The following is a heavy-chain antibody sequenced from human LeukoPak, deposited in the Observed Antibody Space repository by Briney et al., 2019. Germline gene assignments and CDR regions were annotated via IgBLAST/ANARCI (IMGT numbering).Heavy chain of an antibody. D-gene: IGHD1-26*01. CDR3: ARRRDSGSLQHFDY. CDR1: GFTFSSFE. CDR2: IGISGSTI. Sequence: GGSLRLSCAASGFTFSSFEMNWVRQAPGKGLEWVSYIGISGSTIYYADSVKGRFTISRDNAKNSLYLQMNSLRAEDTAVYYCARRRDSGSLQHFDYWGQGTLVTVSS. J-gene: IGHJ4*02. V-gene: IGHV3-48*03.